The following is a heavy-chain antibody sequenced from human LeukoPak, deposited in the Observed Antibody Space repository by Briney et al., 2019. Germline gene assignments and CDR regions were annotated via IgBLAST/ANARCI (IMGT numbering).Heavy chain of an antibody. CDR2: ISKDGSIR. J-gene: IGHJ4*02. D-gene: IGHD2-2*02. CDR3: AKARVPAAILGGECFDY. CDR1: GFSFTKYA. V-gene: IGHV3-30*04. Sequence: GGSLRVSCAASGFSFTKYAMDWARQAPGKGLEWVAIISKDGSIRYYADSVKGRFTISRDNSKNTLYLQMNSLRAEDTAVYYCAKARVPAAILGGECFDYWGQGTLVTVSS.